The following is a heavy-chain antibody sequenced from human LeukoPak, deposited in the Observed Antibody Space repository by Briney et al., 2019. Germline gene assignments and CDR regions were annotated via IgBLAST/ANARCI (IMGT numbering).Heavy chain of an antibody. J-gene: IGHJ6*03. CDR2: INPNSGGT. V-gene: IGHV1-2*06. Sequence: ASVKVSCKASGYTFTGYYMHWVRQAPGQGLEWMGRINPNSGGTNYAQKFQGRVTMTRDTSISTACMELSRLRSDDTAVYYCARDGWIQLWLRNYYYMDVWGKGTTVTVSS. D-gene: IGHD5-18*01. CDR1: GYTFTGYY. CDR3: ARDGWIQLWLRNYYYMDV.